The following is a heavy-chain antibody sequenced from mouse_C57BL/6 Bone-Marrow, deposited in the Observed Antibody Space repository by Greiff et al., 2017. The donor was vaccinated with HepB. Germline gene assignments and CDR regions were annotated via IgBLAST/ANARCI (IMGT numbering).Heavy chain of an antibody. CDR1: GYTFTSYW. D-gene: IGHD1-1*01. V-gene: IGHV1-52*01. J-gene: IGHJ1*03. Sequence: QVHVKQPGAELVRPGSSVKLSCKASGYTFTSYWMHWVKQRPIQGLEWIGNIDPSDSETHYNQKFKDKATLTVDKSSSTAYMQLSSLTSEDSAVYYCAREGDITTVVEGNFDVWGTGTTVTVSS. CDR2: IDPSDSET. CDR3: AREGDITTVVEGNFDV.